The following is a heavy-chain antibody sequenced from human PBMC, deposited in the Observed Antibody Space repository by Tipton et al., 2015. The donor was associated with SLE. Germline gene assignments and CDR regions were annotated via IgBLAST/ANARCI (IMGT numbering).Heavy chain of an antibody. Sequence: QLVQSGVEVKKPGASVKVSCKASGYTFTGYYMHWVRQAPGQGLEWMGRINPNSGGTIYAQKFQGRVTMTRDTSISPAYMELSRLRADDTALYYCTRAGRDYGDYTSYFQHGGQGTLVAVSA. CDR1: GYTFTGYY. J-gene: IGHJ1*01. V-gene: IGHV1-2*06. CDR3: TRAGRDYGDYTSYFQH. CDR2: INPNSGGT. D-gene: IGHD4-17*01.